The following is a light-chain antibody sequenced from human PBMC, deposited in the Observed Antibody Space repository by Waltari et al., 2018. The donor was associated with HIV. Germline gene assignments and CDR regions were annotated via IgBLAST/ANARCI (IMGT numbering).Light chain of an antibody. CDR2: EVL. CDR3: SSYGGNSNVI. Sequence: QPALTQPPSASGSPGQPVTIPCTGTSSDIGDDDSVPWYQHQPAEAPKLLIYEVLNRPSGVPHRFSGSKSGNTASLTVSGLQAEDEADYYCSSYGGNSNVIFGGGTKLTVL. J-gene: IGLJ2*01. V-gene: IGLV2-8*01. CDR1: SSDIGDDDS.